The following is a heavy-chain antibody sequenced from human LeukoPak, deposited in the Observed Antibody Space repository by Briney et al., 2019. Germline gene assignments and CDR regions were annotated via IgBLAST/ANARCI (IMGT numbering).Heavy chain of an antibody. Sequence: PGRSLRLSCAASGFTFSSYGMHWVRQAPGKGLEWVAVIWYDGSNKYYADSVKGRFTISRDNSKNTLYLQMNSLRAKDTAVYYCARGHIGYCSGGSCYSYFDYWGQGTLVTVSS. J-gene: IGHJ4*02. CDR1: GFTFSSYG. V-gene: IGHV3-33*01. CDR2: IWYDGSNK. D-gene: IGHD2-15*01. CDR3: ARGHIGYCSGGSCYSYFDY.